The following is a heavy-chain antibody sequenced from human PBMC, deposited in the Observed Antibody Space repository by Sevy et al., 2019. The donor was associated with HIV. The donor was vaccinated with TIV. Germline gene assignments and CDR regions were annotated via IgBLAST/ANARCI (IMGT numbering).Heavy chain of an antibody. J-gene: IGHJ5*02. CDR3: ALGTIFEPNYFDP. D-gene: IGHD3-3*01. CDR2: INPNSGAT. V-gene: IGHV1-2*02. CDR1: GNTFTAYY. Sequence: ASVKVSCRASGNTFTAYYVHWVRQAPGQGLEWMGWINPNSGATKYAQKFQGRVTMTRDTSSSAVYMDLSRLTSADTAVYYCALGTIFEPNYFDPWGQGTLVTVSS.